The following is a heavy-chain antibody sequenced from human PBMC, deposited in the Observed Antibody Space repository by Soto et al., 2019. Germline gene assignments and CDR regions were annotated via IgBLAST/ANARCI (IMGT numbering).Heavy chain of an antibody. CDR2: ISSSSSHI. CDR3: AKTSPQFPMATRYFDY. D-gene: IGHD3-10*01. V-gene: IGHV3-21*01. CDR1: GFTFSSYS. Sequence: KPGGSLRLSCAASGFTFSSYSMNWVRQAPGKGLEWVSSISSSSSHIYYADSVKGRFTISIDNAKNSLYLQLESLTTEDTAVYYCAKTSPQFPMATRYFDYWGQGALGTVSS. J-gene: IGHJ4*02.